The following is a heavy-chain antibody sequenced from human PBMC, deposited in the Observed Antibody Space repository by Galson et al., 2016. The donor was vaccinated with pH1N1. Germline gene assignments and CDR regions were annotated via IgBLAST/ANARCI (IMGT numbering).Heavy chain of an antibody. Sequence: SVKVSCKASGYTFTSFGITWVRQALGQGLEWMGWINAHNGHTDYAQRLQGRVAMTTDTSTSTAYMELRSLRSDDTAVYYCASHSPFYGSSGYYLHFRDRGQGTLVTVSS. J-gene: IGHJ4*02. CDR2: INAHNGHT. CDR3: ASHSPFYGSSGYYLHFRD. D-gene: IGHD3-22*01. CDR1: GYTFTSFG. V-gene: IGHV1-18*01.